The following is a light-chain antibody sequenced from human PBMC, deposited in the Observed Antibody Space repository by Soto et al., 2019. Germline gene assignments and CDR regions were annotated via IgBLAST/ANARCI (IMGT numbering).Light chain of an antibody. V-gene: IGKV1-5*01. CDR2: DAS. J-gene: IGKJ3*01. CDR3: KQYNSDIT. CDR1: QSISSW. Sequence: DIQMTQSPSTLSASVGDRVTITCRASQSISSWLAWYQQKPGKAPKLLIYDASSLESGVPSRFSGSGSGTEFTLTISSLQPDDFATYYCKQYNSDITFGPGTKVDIK.